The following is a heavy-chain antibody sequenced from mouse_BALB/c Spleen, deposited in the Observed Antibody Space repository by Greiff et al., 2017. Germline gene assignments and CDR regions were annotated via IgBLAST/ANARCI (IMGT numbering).Heavy chain of an antibody. V-gene: IGHV10S3*01. Sequence: EVKLVETGGGLVQPKGSLKLSCAASGFTFNTNAMNWVRQAPGKGLEWVARIRSKSNNYATYYADSVKDRFTISRDDSQSMLYLQMNNLKTEDTAMYYCVKSLNAMDYWGQGTSVTVSS. CDR3: VKSLNAMDY. CDR2: IRSKSNNYAT. J-gene: IGHJ4*01. CDR1: GFTFNTNA.